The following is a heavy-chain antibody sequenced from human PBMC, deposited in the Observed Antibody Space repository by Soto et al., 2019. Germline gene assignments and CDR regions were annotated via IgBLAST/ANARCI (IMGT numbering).Heavy chain of an antibody. Sequence: PGGSLRLSCAASGFTFSSYGMHWVRQAPGKGLEWVAVIWYDGSNKYYADSVKGRFTISRDNSKNTLYLQMNSLRAEDTAVYYCARDGLLRFLEWTQKYYYYYYMDVWGKGTTVTVSS. V-gene: IGHV3-33*01. CDR3: ARDGLLRFLEWTQKYYYYYYMDV. CDR1: GFTFSSYG. J-gene: IGHJ6*03. D-gene: IGHD3-3*01. CDR2: IWYDGSNK.